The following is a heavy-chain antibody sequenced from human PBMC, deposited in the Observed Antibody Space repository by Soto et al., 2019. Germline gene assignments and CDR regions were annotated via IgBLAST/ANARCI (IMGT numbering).Heavy chain of an antibody. CDR3: TRLHVDIVATIDGRAPTWGYYYGMDV. CDR2: IIPIFGTA. J-gene: IGHJ6*02. Sequence: QVQLVQSGAEVKKPGSSVKVSCKASGGTFSSYAISWVRQAPGQGLEWMGGIIPIFGTANYAQKFQGRVTITADESTSTAYMELSSLRSEDTAVYYCTRLHVDIVATIDGRAPTWGYYYGMDVWGQGTTVTVSS. CDR1: GGTFSSYA. D-gene: IGHD5-12*01. V-gene: IGHV1-69*01.